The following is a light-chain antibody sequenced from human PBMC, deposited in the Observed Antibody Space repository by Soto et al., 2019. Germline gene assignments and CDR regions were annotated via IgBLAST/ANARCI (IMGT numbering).Light chain of an antibody. CDR2: GAS. CDR1: QSVSRSY. J-gene: IGKJ1*01. V-gene: IGKV3-20*01. CDR3: QQYDSSPWT. Sequence: EIVLTQSPGTLSLSPGERATLSCRASQSVSRSYLAWYQQKPGQAPRVLIYGASTRATGIPDRFSGSGSGTDFTLTISRLEPEDLAVYYCQQYDSSPWTFGQGTKVEI.